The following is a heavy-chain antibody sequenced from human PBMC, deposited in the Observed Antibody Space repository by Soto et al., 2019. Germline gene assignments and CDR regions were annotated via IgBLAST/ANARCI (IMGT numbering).Heavy chain of an antibody. Sequence: EVQLLESGGGLVQPGGSLRLSCAASGFTFSSYAMNWVRQAPGKGLEWVSVISGSGDSTYYADSVKGRFTISRDNSKNTLYLPMNSLRAEDTAVYYCAKRTIGSSYDYWGQGTLVTVSS. CDR2: ISGSGDST. CDR3: AKRTIGSSYDY. CDR1: GFTFSSYA. J-gene: IGHJ4*02. D-gene: IGHD6-13*01. V-gene: IGHV3-23*01.